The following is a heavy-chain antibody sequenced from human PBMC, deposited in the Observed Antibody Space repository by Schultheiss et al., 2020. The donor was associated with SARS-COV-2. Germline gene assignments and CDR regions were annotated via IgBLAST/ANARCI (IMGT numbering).Heavy chain of an antibody. Sequence: ASVKVSCKASGYTFTSYYMHWVRQAPGQGLEWMGIINPSGGSTSYAQKFQGRVTITADKSTSTAYMELSSLRSEDTAVYYCATSLAARTKDYLLDYWGQGTLVTVSS. V-gene: IGHV1-46*01. CDR3: ATSLAARTKDYLLDY. D-gene: IGHD6-6*01. CDR2: INPSGGST. J-gene: IGHJ4*02. CDR1: GYTFTSYY.